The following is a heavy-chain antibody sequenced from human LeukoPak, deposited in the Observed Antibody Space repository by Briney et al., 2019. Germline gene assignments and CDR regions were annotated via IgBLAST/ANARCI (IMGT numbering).Heavy chain of an antibody. CDR3: TTLTMELLTQGKT. V-gene: IGHV3-15*01. J-gene: IGHJ5*02. CDR1: GFTFNNAW. Sequence: GGSLRLSCAASGFTFNNAWMSWVRQAPGKGLEWVGRIKSKTDGGTTDYAAPVKGRFTISRDDSENTAYVQMNSLKTEDTAVYYCTTLTMELLTQGKTWGQGTLVTVSS. D-gene: IGHD1-7*01. CDR2: IKSKTDGGTT.